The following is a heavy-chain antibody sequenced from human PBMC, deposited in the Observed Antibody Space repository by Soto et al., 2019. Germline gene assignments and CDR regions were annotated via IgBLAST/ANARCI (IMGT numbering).Heavy chain of an antibody. V-gene: IGHV3-48*01. D-gene: IGHD2-8*02. CDR2: ITDSSDTV. CDR3: AYRWRQGAFDY. J-gene: IGHJ4*02. CDR1: GFSFSNYN. Sequence: LRLSCVASGFSFSNYNMNWVRQAPGKGLEWVSYITDSSDTVHYADSVRGRFTISVDTSKNQFSLKLSSVTAADTAVYYCAYRWRQGAFDYWGQGTLVTVSS.